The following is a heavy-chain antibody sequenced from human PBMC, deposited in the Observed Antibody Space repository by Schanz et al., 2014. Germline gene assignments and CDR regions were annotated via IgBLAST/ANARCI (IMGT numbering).Heavy chain of an antibody. CDR2: IAGDGGGP. J-gene: IGHJ6*02. D-gene: IGHD6-13*01. Sequence: EVQMLESGGGLVQPGGSLRLSCVASGFTFRRYGMSWVRQAPGKGLEWVSVIAGDGGGPNYVDSVKGRFTISRDNSRNILYLEMNSLRPEDTAVYYCGRRGRQQVAPQDYHYGMDVWGQGTTVTVSS. CDR1: GFTFRRYG. CDR3: GRRGRQQVAPQDYHYGMDV. V-gene: IGHV3-23*01.